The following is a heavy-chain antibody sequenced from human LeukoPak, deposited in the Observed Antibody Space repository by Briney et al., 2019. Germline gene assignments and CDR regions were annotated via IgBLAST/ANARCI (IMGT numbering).Heavy chain of an antibody. D-gene: IGHD3-10*01. CDR3: AKDSRRYYGSGSYYNV. V-gene: IGHV3-30*02. Sequence: GGSLRLSCAASGFTFSSYGMHWVRQAPGKGLEWVAFIRYDGSNKYYADSVKGRFTISRDNSKNTLYLQMNGLRAEDTAVYYCAKDSRRYYGSGSYYNVWGQGTLVTVSS. CDR2: IRYDGSNK. CDR1: GFTFSSYG. J-gene: IGHJ4*02.